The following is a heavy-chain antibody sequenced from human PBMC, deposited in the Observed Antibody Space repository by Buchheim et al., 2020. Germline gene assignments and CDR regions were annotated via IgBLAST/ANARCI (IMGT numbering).Heavy chain of an antibody. Sequence: QVQLVETGGGVVQPGRSLRLSCAASGFTFSDYGMHWVRQAPGKGLEWVTTIWYDGSNEYYIDSVKGRFTISRDNSKSTVYLQMDSLRVEDTAVYYCARECTSGNAKNGQTDYWGQGTL. V-gene: IGHV3-33*01. CDR3: ARECTSGNAKNGQTDY. J-gene: IGHJ4*02. CDR1: GFTFSDYG. D-gene: IGHD3-10*01. CDR2: IWYDGSNE.